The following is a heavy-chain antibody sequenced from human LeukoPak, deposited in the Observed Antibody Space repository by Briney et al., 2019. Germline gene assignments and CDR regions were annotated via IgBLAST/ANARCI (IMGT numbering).Heavy chain of an antibody. Sequence: GGSLRLSCAASGFTLSSFWMSWVRQTPGKGLEWVANIKQDGRERYYVDSVKGRFTISRDNSKNTLYLQMNSLRAEDTAVYYCARGSGLTYYFDYWGQGTLVTVSS. J-gene: IGHJ4*02. CDR3: ARGSGLTYYFDY. D-gene: IGHD6-19*01. V-gene: IGHV3-7*01. CDR1: GFTLSSFW. CDR2: IKQDGRER.